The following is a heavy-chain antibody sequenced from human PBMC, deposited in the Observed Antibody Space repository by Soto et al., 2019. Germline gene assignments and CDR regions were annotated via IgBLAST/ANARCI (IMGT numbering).Heavy chain of an antibody. D-gene: IGHD6-13*01. CDR2: ISAYNGNT. V-gene: IGHV1-18*01. CDR3: ARDFGTSGSWYIAFDY. CDR1: GYTFPSYG. J-gene: IGHJ4*02. Sequence: QVQLVQSGAEVKSPGASVRVSCKASGYTFPSYGIRWVRQAPGHGLEWMGWISAYNGNTHYAQKLQGRVTMTTDTSTSTVYMELRCLISDDTAVYYCARDFGTSGSWYIAFDYWGQGTLVTVSS.